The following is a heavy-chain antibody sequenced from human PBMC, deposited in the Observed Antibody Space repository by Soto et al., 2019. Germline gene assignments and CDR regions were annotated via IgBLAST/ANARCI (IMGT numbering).Heavy chain of an antibody. CDR2: ISAYNGNT. J-gene: IGHJ6*03. D-gene: IGHD3-10*01. V-gene: IGHV1-18*01. CDR3: ARVGGIGELGYYYYYYYMDV. CDR1: GYTFTSYG. Sequence: QVQLVQSGAEVKKPGASVKVSCKASGYTFTSYGISWVRQAPGQGLEWMGWISAYNGNTNYAQKLQGRVTMTTDTTTSTAYMELRSLRSDDTAVYYCARVGGIGELGYYYYYYYMDVWGKGTTVTVSS.